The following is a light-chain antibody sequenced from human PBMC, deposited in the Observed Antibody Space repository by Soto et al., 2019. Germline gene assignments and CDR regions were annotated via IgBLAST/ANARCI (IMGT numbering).Light chain of an antibody. CDR2: KAS. V-gene: IGKV1-5*03. CDR3: QQYDSYPRT. CDR1: QSISNW. J-gene: IGKJ1*01. Sequence: DIQMTQSPSTLSASVGDRVTVTCRASQSISNWLAWYQQKPWKAPKLLIYKASSLESGVPSRFSGSGSGTEFTLTISCLQPDDFATYYCQQYDSYPRTFGQGTKVEIK.